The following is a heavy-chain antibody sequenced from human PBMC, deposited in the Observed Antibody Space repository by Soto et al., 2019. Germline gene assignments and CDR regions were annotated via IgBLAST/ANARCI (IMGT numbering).Heavy chain of an antibody. CDR1: GFTFSSYS. CDR2: ISSSSSYI. D-gene: IGHD2-2*01. Sequence: GGSLRLSCAASGFTFSSYSMNWVRQAPGKGLEWVSSISSSSSYIYYADSVKGRFTISRDNAKNSLYLQMNSLRAEDTAVYYCARYDIVVVPAAALYYYGMDVWGQGTTVTVSS. V-gene: IGHV3-21*01. J-gene: IGHJ6*02. CDR3: ARYDIVVVPAAALYYYGMDV.